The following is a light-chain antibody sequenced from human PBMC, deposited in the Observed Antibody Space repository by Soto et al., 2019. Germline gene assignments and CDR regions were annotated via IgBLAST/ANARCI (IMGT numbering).Light chain of an antibody. CDR3: SSYTSSSTLV. CDR1: SSEVGDFDC. Sequence: QSALTQPASVSGSPGQSITISCTGTSSEVGDFDCVSWYQQHPGKAPKLMIYEVSDRPSGVSNRFSGSKSGDTASLTISGLQAEDEADYYCSSYTSSSTLVFGGGTKVTVL. V-gene: IGLV2-14*01. J-gene: IGLJ2*01. CDR2: EVS.